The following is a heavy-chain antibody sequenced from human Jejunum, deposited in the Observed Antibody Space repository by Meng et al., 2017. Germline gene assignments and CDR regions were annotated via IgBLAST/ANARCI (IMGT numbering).Heavy chain of an antibody. J-gene: IGHJ5*02. D-gene: IGHD3-10*01. CDR3: ARVSKPYGSGLDP. CDR1: GGSIIGSNYY. Sequence: QPHLQEWGPGLGKASVTLSLPCPVSGGSIIGSNYYWGWIRQPPGKGLEWIGTIYYSGSTYYNPSLKSRVTISVDTSKNQFSLNLSSVTAADTAIYYCARVSKPYGSGLDPWGQGTLVTVSS. V-gene: IGHV4-39*07. CDR2: IYYSGST.